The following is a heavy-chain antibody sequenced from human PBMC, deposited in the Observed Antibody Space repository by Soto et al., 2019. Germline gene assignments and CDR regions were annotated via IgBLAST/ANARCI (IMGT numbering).Heavy chain of an antibody. CDR3: ARDSRNNAYCGGECYSSFDY. J-gene: IGHJ4*02. CDR1: GYTFTRYG. V-gene: IGHV1-18*04. CDR2: ISGYSGDT. D-gene: IGHD2-21*01. Sequence: QVQLVQSGAEVKKPGASVKVSCKASGYTFTRYGLSWVRQAPGQGLEWMGWISGYSGDTNYAQNLQGRVTMTTDASASTAHMELRSLTSADTAVYYCARDSRNNAYCGGECYSSFDYWGQGTLVTVSS.